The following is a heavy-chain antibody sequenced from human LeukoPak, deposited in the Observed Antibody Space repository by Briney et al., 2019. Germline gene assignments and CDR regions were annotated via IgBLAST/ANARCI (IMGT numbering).Heavy chain of an antibody. CDR1: GGSISSYY. Sequence: PSETLSLTCTVSGGSISSYYWSWIRQPPGKGLEWIGYIYYSGSTNYNPSLKSRVTISVDTSKNQFSLKLSSVTAADTAVYYCARDYGSGSFGYWGQGTLVTVSS. J-gene: IGHJ4*02. V-gene: IGHV4-59*01. CDR3: ARDYGSGSFGY. CDR2: IYYSGST. D-gene: IGHD3-10*01.